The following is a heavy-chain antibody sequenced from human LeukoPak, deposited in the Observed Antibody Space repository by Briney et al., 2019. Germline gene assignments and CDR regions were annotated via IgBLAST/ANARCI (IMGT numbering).Heavy chain of an antibody. D-gene: IGHD3-3*01. J-gene: IGHJ4*02. Sequence: PSETLSLTCAISGGSIRGTPYYWGWIRQPPGKGLEWIGSIYYSGSTYYNPSLKSRLTISVDTSKNQFSLKLSSVTAADTAVYYCARASTIFGHFAYWGRGTLVTVSS. CDR1: GGSIRGTPYY. CDR2: IYYSGST. V-gene: IGHV4-39*07. CDR3: ARASTIFGHFAY.